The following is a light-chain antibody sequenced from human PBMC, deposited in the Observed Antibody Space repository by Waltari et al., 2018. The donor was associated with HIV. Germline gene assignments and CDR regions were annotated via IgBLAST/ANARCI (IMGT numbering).Light chain of an antibody. V-gene: IGLV1-40*01. CDR1: RSNIGAGYF. CDR2: SAI. CDR3: QSYDSSLRASV. J-gene: IGLJ2*01. Sequence: QSALTQPPSVSGAPGQRVTISCTGNRSNIGAGYFVHWYQHLPGTAPKLLVYSAIKRPAGVLDRFACSKSGSSASRVITGLQAEDEADYYGQSYDSSLRASVFGGGTKLTVL.